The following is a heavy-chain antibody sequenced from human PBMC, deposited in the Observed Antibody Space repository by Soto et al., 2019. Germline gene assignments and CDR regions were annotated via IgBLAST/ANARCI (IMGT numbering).Heavy chain of an antibody. Sequence: QLQLQESGSGLVKPSQTLSLTCAVSGGSISSGGYSWSWIRQPPGKGLEWIGYIYHSGSTYYNPSLKSRVTISVDRSKNQFSLKLSSVSAADTAVYYCARRRGFPYYSGMDVWGQGTTVTVSS. V-gene: IGHV4-30-2*01. D-gene: IGHD5-12*01. CDR2: IYHSGST. J-gene: IGHJ6*02. CDR3: ARRRGFPYYSGMDV. CDR1: GGSISSGGYS.